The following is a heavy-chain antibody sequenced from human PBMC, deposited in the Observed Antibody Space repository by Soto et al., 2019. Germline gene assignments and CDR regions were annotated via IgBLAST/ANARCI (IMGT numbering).Heavy chain of an antibody. Sequence: PGGSLRLSCAASGFTFSSYWMHWVRQAPGKGLVWVSRINSDGSSTSYADSVKGRFTISRDNAKNTLYLQMNSLRAEDTAVYYCARVGIAVAPIDYWGQGTLVTVSS. CDR1: GFTFSSYW. V-gene: IGHV3-74*01. D-gene: IGHD6-19*01. CDR3: ARVGIAVAPIDY. J-gene: IGHJ4*02. CDR2: INSDGSST.